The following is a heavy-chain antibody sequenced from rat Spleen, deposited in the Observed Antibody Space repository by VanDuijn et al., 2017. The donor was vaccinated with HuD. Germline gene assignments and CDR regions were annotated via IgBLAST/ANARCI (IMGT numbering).Heavy chain of an antibody. V-gene: IGHV5-29*01. CDR3: ARRGFLSDWYFDF. CDR1: GFTFSNHG. Sequence: EVQLVESGGGLVQPGRSLKLSCAASGFTFSNHGMAWVRQAPSKGLEWVATISYDGAATYYRDSVKGRFTISRNNAKGTLYLQMDSLRSEDTATYFCARRGFLSDWYFDFWGPGTMVTVSS. CDR2: ISYDGAAT. D-gene: IGHD4-4*01. J-gene: IGHJ1*01.